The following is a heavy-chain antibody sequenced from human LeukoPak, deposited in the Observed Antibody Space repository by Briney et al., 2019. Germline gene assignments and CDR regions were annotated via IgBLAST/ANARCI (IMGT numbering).Heavy chain of an antibody. D-gene: IGHD4-17*01. J-gene: IGHJ3*02. V-gene: IGHV3-53*01. CDR3: ASPLAYGDDAFDI. Sequence: PGGSLRLSCAASGFTVSSNYMSWVRQAPGKGLEWVSVIYSGGSTYYADSVKGRFTISRDNSKNTLYLQMNSLRAEDTAVYYCASPLAYGDDAFDIWGQGTMVTVSS. CDR2: IYSGGST. CDR1: GFTVSSNY.